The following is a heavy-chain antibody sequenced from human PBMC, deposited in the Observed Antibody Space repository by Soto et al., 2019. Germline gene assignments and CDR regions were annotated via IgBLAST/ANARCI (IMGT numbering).Heavy chain of an antibody. Sequence: EVQLVESGGALVQRGGSLRLSCVASGFTFSVYSMNWVRQAPGKGLEWFSYITSDTKTIKYADSVKGRFTISRDNDKNSVYLQMNNMRDEDSAVYYCASSVEGHFDFWGQGNVVTVSS. D-gene: IGHD6-19*01. CDR3: ASSVEGHFDF. J-gene: IGHJ4*02. V-gene: IGHV3-48*02. CDR2: ITSDTKTI. CDR1: GFTFSVYS.